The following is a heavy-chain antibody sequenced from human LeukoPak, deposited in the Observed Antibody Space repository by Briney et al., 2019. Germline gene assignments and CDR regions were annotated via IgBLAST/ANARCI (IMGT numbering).Heavy chain of an antibody. CDR2: MGSSGTNG. J-gene: IGHJ3*02. Sequence: GGSLRLSCAGSGFTFSSYSMNWVRQAPGKGLKWVSSMGSSGTNGYYADSVKGRFIISRDNAKNSLFLQMNSLRAEDSALYYCVRELGAPAAGAFDIWGQGTLVTVSS. D-gene: IGHD3-16*01. V-gene: IGHV3-21*01. CDR3: VRELGAPAAGAFDI. CDR1: GFTFSSYS.